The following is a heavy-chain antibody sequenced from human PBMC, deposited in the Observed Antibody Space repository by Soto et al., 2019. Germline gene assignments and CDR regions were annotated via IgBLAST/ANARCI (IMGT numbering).Heavy chain of an antibody. D-gene: IGHD2-15*01. Sequence: QLQLQESGSGLVKPSQTLSLTCAVSGGSISSGGYSWSWIRQPPGKGLEWIGYIYHSGSTYYNPSLKSRVTISVDRAKNQFSLNLSSVTAADTAVYYCARAKGVGGSNVGWFYPWGQGTLVTVSS. CDR3: ARAKGVGGSNVGWFYP. CDR2: IYHSGST. CDR1: GGSISSGGYS. J-gene: IGHJ5*02. V-gene: IGHV4-30-2*01.